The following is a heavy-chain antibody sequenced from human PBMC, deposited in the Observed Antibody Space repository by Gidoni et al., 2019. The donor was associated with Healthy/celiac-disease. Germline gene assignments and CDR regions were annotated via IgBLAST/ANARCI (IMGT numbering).Heavy chain of an antibody. CDR1: GFTFSSYA. Sequence: AASGFTFSSYAMSWVRLAPGKGLEWVSAISGSGGSTYNADSVKGRFTISRDNSKNTLYLQMNSLRAEDTAVYYCAKDRYDSSGYFDYWGQGTLVTVSS. CDR3: AKDRYDSSGYFDY. J-gene: IGHJ4*02. CDR2: ISGSGGST. D-gene: IGHD3-22*01. V-gene: IGHV3-23*01.